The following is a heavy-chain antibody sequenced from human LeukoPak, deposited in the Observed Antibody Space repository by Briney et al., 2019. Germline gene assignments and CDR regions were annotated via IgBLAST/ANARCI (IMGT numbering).Heavy chain of an antibody. D-gene: IGHD3-10*01. CDR3: ARDRGYNYYGSGSYTGFDP. CDR1: GYTFTSYG. J-gene: IGHJ5*02. Sequence: ASVKVSFKASGYTFTSYGISWVRQAPGQGLEWMGWISAYNGNTNYAQKLQGRVTMTTDTSTSTAYMELRSLRSDDAAVYYCARDRGYNYYGSGSYTGFDPWGQGTLVTVSS. CDR2: ISAYNGNT. V-gene: IGHV1-18*01.